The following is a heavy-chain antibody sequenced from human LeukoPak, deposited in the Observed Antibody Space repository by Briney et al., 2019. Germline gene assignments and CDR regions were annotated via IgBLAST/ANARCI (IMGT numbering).Heavy chain of an antibody. Sequence: DPGRSLRLSCAASGFTFGDYAMHWVRQAPGKGLEWVSGISWNSDSIGYADSVKGRFTISRDNSKNTLYLQMNSLRAEDTAVYYCAREYSSGYYCPGYWGQGTLVTVSS. J-gene: IGHJ4*02. D-gene: IGHD3-22*01. V-gene: IGHV3-9*01. CDR2: ISWNSDSI. CDR1: GFTFGDYA. CDR3: AREYSSGYYCPGY.